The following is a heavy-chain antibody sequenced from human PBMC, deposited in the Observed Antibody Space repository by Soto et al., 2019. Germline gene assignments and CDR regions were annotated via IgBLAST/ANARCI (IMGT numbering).Heavy chain of an antibody. CDR3: ARVASIAARPGLAFDI. D-gene: IGHD6-6*01. J-gene: IGHJ3*02. CDR2: IIPIFGTA. V-gene: IGHV1-69*06. CDR1: GGTFSSYA. Sequence: QVQLVQSGAEVKKPGSSVKVSCKASGGTFSSYAISWVRQAPGQGLEWMGGIIPIFGTANYAQKFQGRVTITADKSTSTAYMELSSLRSEDTAVYYCARVASIAARPGLAFDIWGQWTMVTVSS.